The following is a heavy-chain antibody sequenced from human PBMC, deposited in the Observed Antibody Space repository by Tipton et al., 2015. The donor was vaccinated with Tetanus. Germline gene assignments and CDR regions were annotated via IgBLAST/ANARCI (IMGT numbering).Heavy chain of an antibody. D-gene: IGHD3-16*01. CDR3: AKDMTPGGLEN. Sequence: SLRLSCAASGFTFSNFYMSWVRQAPGKGLEWVAGIKPDGSEKYYSDPVKGRFTISRDIAKNSLYLQMDSLRPDDTALYYCAKDMTPGGLENWGRGTPVTVSS. J-gene: IGHJ4*02. CDR1: GFTFSNFY. V-gene: IGHV3-7*03. CDR2: IKPDGSEK.